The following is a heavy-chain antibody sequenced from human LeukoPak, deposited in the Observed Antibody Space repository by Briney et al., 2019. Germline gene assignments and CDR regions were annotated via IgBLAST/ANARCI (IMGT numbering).Heavy chain of an antibody. CDR2: INQDGGKT. J-gene: IGHJ2*01. CDR1: GFTFSTYW. CDR3: AREGVGGTLGWYFDL. Sequence: GGSLRLSCAASGFTFSTYWMSWFRQAPGKGLEWVANINQDGGKTYYVDSVQGRFTISRDNAKNSLYLQMNSLRAEDTAVYYCAREGVGGTLGWYFDLWGRGTLLTVSS. V-gene: IGHV3-7*01. D-gene: IGHD1-1*01.